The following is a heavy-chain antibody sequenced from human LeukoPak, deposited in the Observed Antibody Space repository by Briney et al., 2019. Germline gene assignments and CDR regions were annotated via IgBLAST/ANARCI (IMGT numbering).Heavy chain of an antibody. Sequence: SETLSLTCAVSGGSVSSGSYYWSWIRQPPGKGLEWIGYIYYSGSTNYNPSLKSRVTISVDTSKNQFSLKLSSVTAADTAVYYCARDPRIAAAGTFWFDPWGQGTLVTVSS. CDR3: ARDPRIAAAGTFWFDP. V-gene: IGHV4-61*01. CDR2: IYYSGST. J-gene: IGHJ5*02. D-gene: IGHD6-13*01. CDR1: GGSVSSGSYY.